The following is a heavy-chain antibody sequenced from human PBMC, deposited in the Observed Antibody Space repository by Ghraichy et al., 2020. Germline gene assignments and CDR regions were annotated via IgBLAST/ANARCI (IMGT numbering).Heavy chain of an antibody. V-gene: IGHV1-8*01. D-gene: IGHD5-24*01. CDR1: GYTFTSYD. CDR2: MNPNSGNT. J-gene: IGHJ4*02. Sequence: ASVKVSCKASGYTFTSYDINWVRQATGQGLEWMGWMNPNSGNTGYAQKFQGRVTMTRNTSISTAYMELSSLRSEDTAVYYCARIRRDGYNLFYWGQGTLVTVSS. CDR3: ARIRRDGYNLFY.